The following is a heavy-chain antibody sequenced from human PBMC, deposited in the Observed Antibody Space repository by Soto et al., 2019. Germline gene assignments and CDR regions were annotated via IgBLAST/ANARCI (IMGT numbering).Heavy chain of an antibody. D-gene: IGHD3-9*01. Sequence: SQTLSLTCAISGDSVSTNSGAWNWIRQSPSRGLEWLGRTFYRSRWYSDYTDSVKGRININSDTSKNQFSLQLSSVTPEDTAVYYCARAGSTMYRLHPHFDYWGQGTLVTVSS. CDR3: ARAGSTMYRLHPHFDY. J-gene: IGHJ4*02. CDR2: TFYRSRWYS. CDR1: GDSVSTNSGA. V-gene: IGHV6-1*01.